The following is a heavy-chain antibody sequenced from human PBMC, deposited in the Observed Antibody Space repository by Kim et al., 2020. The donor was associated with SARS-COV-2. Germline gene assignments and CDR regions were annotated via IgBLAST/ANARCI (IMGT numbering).Heavy chain of an antibody. CDR1: GYSISSGYY. V-gene: IGHV4-38-2*02. D-gene: IGHD6-13*01. CDR2: IYHSGST. Sequence: SETLSLTCTVSGYSISSGYYWGWIRQPPGKGLEWIGSIYHSGSTYYNPSLKSRVTISVDTSKNQFSLKLSSVTAADTAVYYCARDLKAAGPYYYYGMDV. CDR3: ARDLKAAGPYYYYGMDV. J-gene: IGHJ6*01.